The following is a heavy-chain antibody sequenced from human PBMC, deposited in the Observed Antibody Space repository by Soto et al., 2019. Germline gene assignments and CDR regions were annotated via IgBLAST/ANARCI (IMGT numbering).Heavy chain of an antibody. Sequence: TGGSLRLSCAASGFTFSSYGMHWVRQAPGKGLEWVAVIWYDGSNKYYADSVKGRFTISRDNSKNTLYLQMNSLRAEDTAVYYCARVSPSGSRELYYYYGMDVWGQGTTVTVSS. J-gene: IGHJ6*02. V-gene: IGHV3-33*01. D-gene: IGHD3-10*01. CDR1: GFTFSSYG. CDR2: IWYDGSNK. CDR3: ARVSPSGSRELYYYYGMDV.